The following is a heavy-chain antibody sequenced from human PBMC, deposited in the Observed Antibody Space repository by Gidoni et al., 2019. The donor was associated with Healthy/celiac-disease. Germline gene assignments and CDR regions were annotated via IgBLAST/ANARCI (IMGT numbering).Heavy chain of an antibody. D-gene: IGHD6-13*01. CDR1: GFTFSSYA. J-gene: IGHJ4*02. Sequence: QVQLVESGGGVVQPGRSLRLSCAASGFTFSSYAMHWVRQAPGKGLEWVAVISYDGRNKYYADSVKGRFTISRDNSKNTLYLQMNSLRAEDTAVYYCARDVSYSSSWYSYWGQGTLVTVSS. CDR3: ARDVSYSSSWYSY. V-gene: IGHV3-30*04. CDR2: ISYDGRNK.